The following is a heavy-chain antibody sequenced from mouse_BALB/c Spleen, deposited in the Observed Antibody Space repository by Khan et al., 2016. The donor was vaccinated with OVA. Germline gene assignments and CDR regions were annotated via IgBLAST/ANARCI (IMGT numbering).Heavy chain of an antibody. CDR3: ARELRLGGFAY. CDR1: GFSLTGYG. J-gene: IGHJ3*01. D-gene: IGHD1-2*01. CDR2: IWSDGST. Sequence: VQLQESGPGLVAPSQSLSITCTVSGFSLTGYGVNWVRQPPGKGLEWLGMIWSDGSTDYNSALKSRLSISKDNSKRQVFLKMNSLQTDDTARYYCARELRLGGFAYWGQGTLVTVSA. V-gene: IGHV2-6-7*01.